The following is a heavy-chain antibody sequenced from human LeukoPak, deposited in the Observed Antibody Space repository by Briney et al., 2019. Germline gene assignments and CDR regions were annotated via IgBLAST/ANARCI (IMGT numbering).Heavy chain of an antibody. CDR1: GFTFSTYS. CDR2: ISSDGGYI. Sequence: GGSLRLSCAGSGFTFSTYSIHWVRQAPGKGREWVSSISSDGGYIYYADSVKGRFTISRDNAKNSVYLQMKSLRAEDTAVYYCARGNAPLPFDYWGQGTLVTVSS. V-gene: IGHV3-21*01. J-gene: IGHJ4*02. CDR3: ARGNAPLPFDY. D-gene: IGHD2-2*01.